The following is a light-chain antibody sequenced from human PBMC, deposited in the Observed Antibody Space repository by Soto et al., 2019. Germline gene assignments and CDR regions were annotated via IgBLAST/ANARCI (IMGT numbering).Light chain of an antibody. Sequence: DIQMTQSPFSLSASVGDRVTITCQASQDISNYLSWYQQKPGKAPKLLIFEVSNLQTGVPSRFSGSGSGTYFTFTISSLQSEDSATYYCQHYANLPLTFGGGTKVEIK. CDR2: EVS. V-gene: IGKV1-33*01. J-gene: IGKJ4*01. CDR3: QHYANLPLT. CDR1: QDISNY.